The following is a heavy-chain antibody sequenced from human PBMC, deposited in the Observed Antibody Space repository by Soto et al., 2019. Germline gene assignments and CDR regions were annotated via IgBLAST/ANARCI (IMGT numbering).Heavy chain of an antibody. V-gene: IGHV3-48*02. CDR1: GFTFRSYS. D-gene: IGHD2-15*01. CDR3: AREGWPLLQTGMDV. Sequence: XESLRLSCAASGFTFRSYSMNWVRQAPGKGLEWVSYISSSNRTINYADSVEGRFIISRDNAKNSLYLQMHSLRDEDTAVYYCAREGWPLLQTGMDVWGQGTTVTVSS. J-gene: IGHJ6*02. CDR2: ISSSNRTI.